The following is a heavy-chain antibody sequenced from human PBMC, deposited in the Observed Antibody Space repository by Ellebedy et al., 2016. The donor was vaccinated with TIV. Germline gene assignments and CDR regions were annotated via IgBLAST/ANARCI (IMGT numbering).Heavy chain of an antibody. CDR2: FYSGGNT. Sequence: GESLKISCAASGFLVSSDYMTWVRQAPGKGLEWVSVFYSGGNTYYAGSVKGRFTISRDNIKNMVFLQMNSLRGEDTAVYYCARGIVYPPALDVWGQGTTVTVTS. V-gene: IGHV3-66*01. CDR1: GFLVSSDY. D-gene: IGHD2-15*01. J-gene: IGHJ6*02. CDR3: ARGIVYPPALDV.